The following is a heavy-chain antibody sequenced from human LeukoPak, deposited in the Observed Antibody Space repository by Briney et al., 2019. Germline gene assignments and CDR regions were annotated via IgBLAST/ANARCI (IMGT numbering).Heavy chain of an antibody. CDR3: AKDLSPVATPKIFDY. D-gene: IGHD5-12*01. J-gene: IGHJ4*02. V-gene: IGHV3-23*01. CDR2: ISGSGGST. Sequence: PGGSLRLSCAASGFTFSSYAMSWVRQAPGKGLEWVSAISGSGGSTYYPDSVKGRFTISRDNSKNTLYLQMNSLRADDTAVYYCAKDLSPVATPKIFDYWGQGTLVTVSS. CDR1: GFTFSSYA.